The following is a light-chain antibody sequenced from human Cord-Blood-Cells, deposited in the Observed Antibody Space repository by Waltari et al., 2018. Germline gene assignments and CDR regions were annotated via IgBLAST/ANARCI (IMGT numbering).Light chain of an antibody. CDR2: EGS. CDR1: SSDVGSSKL. Sequence: QSALTQPASVSGYPGQSITISCTGTSSDVGSSKLVSWYQQHPGKAPKLMIYEGSKRPSGVSNRFSGSKSGNTASLTISGLQAEDEADYYCCSYAGSSTLVFGGGTKLTVL. J-gene: IGLJ2*01. CDR3: CSYAGSSTLV. V-gene: IGLV2-23*01.